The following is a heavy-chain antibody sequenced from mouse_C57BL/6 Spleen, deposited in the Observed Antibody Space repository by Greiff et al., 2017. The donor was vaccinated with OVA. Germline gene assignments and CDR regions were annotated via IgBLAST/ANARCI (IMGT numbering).Heavy chain of an antibody. Sequence: VKLMESDAELVKPGASVKISCKVSGYTFTDHTIHWMKQRPEQGLEWIGYIYPRDGSTKYNEKFKGKATLTADKSSSTAYMQLNSLTSEDSAVYFCARGGSSGYFLYAMDYWGQGTSVTVSS. CDR2: IYPRDGST. J-gene: IGHJ4*01. CDR3: ARGGSSGYFLYAMDY. D-gene: IGHD3-2*02. V-gene: IGHV1-78*01. CDR1: GYTFTDHT.